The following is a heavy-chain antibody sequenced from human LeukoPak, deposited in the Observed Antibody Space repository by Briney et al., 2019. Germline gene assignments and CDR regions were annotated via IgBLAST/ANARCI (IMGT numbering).Heavy chain of an antibody. Sequence: SETLSLTCTVSGGSISSGGYYWSWIRQHPGKGLEWIGYIYYSGSTYYNPSLKSRVTISVDTSKNQFSLKLSSMTAADTAVYYCARGVAAAGPMNWGQGTLVTVSS. J-gene: IGHJ4*02. CDR1: GGSISSGGYY. D-gene: IGHD6-13*01. V-gene: IGHV4-31*03. CDR2: IYYSGST. CDR3: ARGVAAAGPMN.